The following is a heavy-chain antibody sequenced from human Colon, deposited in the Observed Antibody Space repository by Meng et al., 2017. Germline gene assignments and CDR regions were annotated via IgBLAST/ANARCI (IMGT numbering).Heavy chain of an antibody. CDR2: IYYRGST. J-gene: IGHJ4*02. CDR3: ARGASDYDFDY. CDR1: GGSVSSGSYY. D-gene: IGHD3-22*01. Sequence: QVQLQESGPGLVRPSETLSLSCNVSGGSVSSGSYYWSWIRQPPGKGLEWIGYIYYRGSTNYNPSLKSRVTISVDTSKNQFSLKLSSVTAADTAVYYCARGASDYDFDYWGQGTLVTVSS. V-gene: IGHV4-61*01.